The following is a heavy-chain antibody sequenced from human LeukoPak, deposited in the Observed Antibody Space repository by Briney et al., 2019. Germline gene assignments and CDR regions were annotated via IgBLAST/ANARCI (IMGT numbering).Heavy chain of an antibody. CDR3: ARALVDYDSSGYSELIDY. CDR1: GGSISSDNYY. CDR2: IYYSGST. Sequence: SETLSLTCTVSGGSISSDNYYWSWIRQPPGKGLEWIGYIYYSGSTYYNPSLKSRVTISVDTSKNQFSLKLSSVTAADTAVYFCARALVDYDSSGYSELIDYWGQGTLVTVSS. J-gene: IGHJ4*02. D-gene: IGHD3-22*01. V-gene: IGHV4-30-4*01.